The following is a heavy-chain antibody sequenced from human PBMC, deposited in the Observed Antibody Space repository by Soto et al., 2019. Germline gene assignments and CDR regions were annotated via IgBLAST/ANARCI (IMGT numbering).Heavy chain of an antibody. CDR2: ISSSSSYI. V-gene: IGHV3-21*01. J-gene: IGHJ3*02. CDR1: GFTFSSYS. D-gene: IGHD6-19*01. CDR3: ARDHYGVRQWLVPLYAFDI. Sequence: GGSLRLSCAPSGFTFSSYSMNWVRQAPGKGLECVSSISSSSSYIYYADSVKGRFTISRDNAKNSLYLQMNSLRAEDTAVYYCARDHYGVRQWLVPLYAFDISGQGTMVTVSS.